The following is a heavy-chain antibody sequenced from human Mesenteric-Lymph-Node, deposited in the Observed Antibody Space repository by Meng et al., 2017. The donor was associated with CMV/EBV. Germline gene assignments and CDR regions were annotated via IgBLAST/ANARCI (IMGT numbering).Heavy chain of an antibody. V-gene: IGHV3-21*01. J-gene: IGHJ4*02. CDR3: ASRGDYPWWFDY. CDR1: GFTFSSYS. CDR2: ISSSSNYI. Sequence: GESLKISCAASGFTFSSYSMNWVRQAPGKGLEWVSSISSSSNYIYYADSVKGRFTISRDNAKNTLFLQMNSLRAEDTAVYYCASRGDYPWWFDYWGLGTLVTVSS. D-gene: IGHD4-17*01.